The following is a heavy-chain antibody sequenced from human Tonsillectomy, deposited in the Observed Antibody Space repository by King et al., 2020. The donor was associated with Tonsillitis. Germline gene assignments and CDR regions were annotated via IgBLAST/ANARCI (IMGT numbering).Heavy chain of an antibody. Sequence: VQLVESGGGLTQPGGSLRLSCAASGFTVSSNYMSWVRQAPGKGLEWVSIIYRGGSTDYADSVKGRFNISRDNSKNTLYLQMNSLRAEGTAVYYCARGIYFDSRGQGTLVTVSS. CDR3: ARGIYFDS. CDR2: IYRGGST. J-gene: IGHJ4*02. V-gene: IGHV3-53*01. CDR1: GFTVSSNY.